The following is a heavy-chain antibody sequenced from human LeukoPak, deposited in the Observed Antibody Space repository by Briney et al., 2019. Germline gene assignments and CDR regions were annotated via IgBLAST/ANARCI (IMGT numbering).Heavy chain of an antibody. J-gene: IGHJ3*02. Sequence: MLSETLSLTCTVSGDSISSGGYSWTWIRQHPGKGLEWIGYIYHTGSAYYNPSLKSRLSISIDTSKNQFSLRLSSVTAADTAVYYCARTQISNWSNDAFSIWGQGTTVTVSS. CDR2: IYHTGSA. D-gene: IGHD6-13*01. CDR3: ARTQISNWSNDAFSI. V-gene: IGHV4-31*03. CDR1: GDSISSGGYS.